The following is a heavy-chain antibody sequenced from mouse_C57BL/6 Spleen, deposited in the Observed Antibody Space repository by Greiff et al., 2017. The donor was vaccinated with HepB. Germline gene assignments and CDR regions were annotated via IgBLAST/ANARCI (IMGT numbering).Heavy chain of an antibody. CDR2: IWSDGST. CDR1: GFSLTSYG. J-gene: IGHJ3*01. V-gene: IGHV2-6-1*01. Sequence: VMLVESGPGLVAPSQSLSITCTVSGFSLTSYGVHWVRQPPGKGLEWLVVIWSDGSTTYNSALKSRLSISKDNAKSQVFLKMNSRQTDDTAMYYCARHETRGFAYWGQGTLVTVSA. CDR3: ARHETRGFAY.